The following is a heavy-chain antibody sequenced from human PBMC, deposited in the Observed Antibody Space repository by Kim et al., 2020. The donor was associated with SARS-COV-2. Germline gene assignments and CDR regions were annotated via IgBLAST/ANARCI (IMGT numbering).Heavy chain of an antibody. V-gene: IGHV3-23*03. CDR1: GFTFSSYA. CDR3: AKSLRRGYSGYDYYYYYGMDV. D-gene: IGHD5-12*01. CDR2: IYSGGSST. J-gene: IGHJ6*02. Sequence: GGSLRLSCAASGFTFSSYAMSWVRQAPGKGLEWVSVIYSGGSSTYYADSVKGRFTISRDNSKNTLYLQMNSLRAEDTAVYYCAKSLRRGYSGYDYYYYYGMDVWGQGTTVTVSS.